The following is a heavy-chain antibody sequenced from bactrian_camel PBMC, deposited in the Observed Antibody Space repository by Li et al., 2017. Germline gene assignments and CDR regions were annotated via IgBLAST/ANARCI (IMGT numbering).Heavy chain of an antibody. D-gene: IGHD4*01. CDR2: IYSDGFMT. V-gene: IGHV3S7*01. J-gene: IGHJ4*01. CDR1: GFTFSTYG. Sequence: HVQLVESGGGLVQPGGSLRLSCAASGFTFSTYGMSWVRQAPGKGLEWVASIYSDGFMTYYTDSVKGRFVISRDNAKNTLYLQMNSLKTEDTAVYYCAADRWDVVGLVTIPLLTNWGQGTQVTVS. CDR3: AADRWDVVGLVTIPLLTN.